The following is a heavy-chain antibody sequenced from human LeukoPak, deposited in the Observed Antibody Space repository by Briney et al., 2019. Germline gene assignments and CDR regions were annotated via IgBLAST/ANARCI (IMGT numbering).Heavy chain of an antibody. Sequence: PGGPLRLSCAASGFTFSNAWMSWVRQAPGKGLEWVGRIKSKTDGGTSDHAATVKGIFTISRDDSKNTLYLQMDSLKTEDTAVYYCTGRYCSTTSCSGFDYWGQGTLVTVSS. V-gene: IGHV3-15*01. CDR1: GFTFSNAW. J-gene: IGHJ4*02. CDR2: IKSKTDGGTS. CDR3: TGRYCSTTSCSGFDY. D-gene: IGHD2-2*01.